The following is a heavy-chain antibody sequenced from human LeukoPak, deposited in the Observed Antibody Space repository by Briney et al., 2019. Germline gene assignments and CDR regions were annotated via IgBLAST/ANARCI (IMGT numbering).Heavy chain of an antibody. CDR3: ARGRRYYDFWSGYYKSFDY. D-gene: IGHD3-3*01. Sequence: SVTVSCKASGGTFSSYAISWVRQAPGQGLEWMGGIIPIFGTANYAQKFQGRVTITADESTSTAYMELSSLRSEDTAVYYCARGRRYYDFWSGYYKSFDYWGQGTLVTVSS. J-gene: IGHJ4*02. CDR2: IIPIFGTA. V-gene: IGHV1-69*13. CDR1: GGTFSSYA.